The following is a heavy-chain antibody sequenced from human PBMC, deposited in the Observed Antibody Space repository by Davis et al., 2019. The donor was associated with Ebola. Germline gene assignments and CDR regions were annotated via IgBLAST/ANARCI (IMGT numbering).Heavy chain of an antibody. CDR1: GYTFTGYY. J-gene: IGHJ4*02. Sequence: ASVKVSCKASGYTFTGYYMHWVRQAPGQGLEWMGWINPNSGGTNYAQKFQGRVTMTRDTSISTAYMELSRLRSDDTAVYYCARDKSVVVTPVGVDYWGQGTLVTVSS. CDR3: ARDKSVVVTPVGVDY. D-gene: IGHD2-21*02. CDR2: INPNSGGT. V-gene: IGHV1-2*02.